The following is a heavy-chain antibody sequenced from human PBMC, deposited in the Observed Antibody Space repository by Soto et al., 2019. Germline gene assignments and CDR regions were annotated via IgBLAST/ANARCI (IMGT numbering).Heavy chain of an antibody. J-gene: IGHJ6*02. CDR3: ARDSGPGYSSSSRVYYYGMDV. Sequence: VGSLRLSCAASGFTFSSYAMHWVRQAPGKGLEWVAVISYDGSNKYYADSVKGRFTISRDNSKNTLYLQMNSLRAEDTAVYYCARDSGPGYSSSSRVYYYGMDVWGQGTTVTVSS. V-gene: IGHV3-30-3*01. D-gene: IGHD6-6*01. CDR1: GFTFSSYA. CDR2: ISYDGSNK.